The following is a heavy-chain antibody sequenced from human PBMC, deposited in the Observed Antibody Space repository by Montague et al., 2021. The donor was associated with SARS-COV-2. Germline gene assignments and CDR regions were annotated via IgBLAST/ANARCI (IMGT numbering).Heavy chain of an antibody. V-gene: IGHV4-34*01. J-gene: IGHJ4*02. D-gene: IGHD3-10*01. Sequence: SETLSLTCAVYGGSFSGYSWNWIRQPPGKGLEWIGEINHGGSTNYNPSRRSRVTMSVDTSKNQFSLKLSSVTAADTAVYYCARGARQGYGFRLGSFDYWGQGTLVTVSS. CDR2: INHGGST. CDR1: GGSFSGYS. CDR3: ARGARQGYGFRLGSFDY.